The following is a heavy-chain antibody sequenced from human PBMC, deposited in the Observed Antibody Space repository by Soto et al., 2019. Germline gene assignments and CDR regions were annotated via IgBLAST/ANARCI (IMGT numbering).Heavy chain of an antibody. Sequence: PVVSLRLSCSTSGFTFSSYAMHWVRQAPGKGLEFVSSISTNGGSTHYADSVKGRFTISRDNSKNKQYLQMSSLRADDTSVYYCVKGEYYYDSSGYYPFDYWGQGT. J-gene: IGHJ4*02. V-gene: IGHV3-64D*06. D-gene: IGHD3-22*01. CDR1: GFTFSSYA. CDR2: ISTNGGST. CDR3: VKGEYYYDSSGYYPFDY.